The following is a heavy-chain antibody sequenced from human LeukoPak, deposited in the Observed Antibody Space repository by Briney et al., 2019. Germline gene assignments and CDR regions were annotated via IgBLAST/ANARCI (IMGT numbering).Heavy chain of an antibody. CDR2: ISYDGSNK. CDR1: GFTFSSYW. D-gene: IGHD6-13*01. CDR3: ARTLYSSSPTGWFDP. J-gene: IGHJ5*02. Sequence: GGSLRLSCAASGFTFSSYWMSWVRQAPGKGLEWVAVISYDGSNKYYADSVKGRFTISRDNSKNTLYLQMNSLRAEDTAVYYCARTLYSSSPTGWFDPWGQGTLVTVSS. V-gene: IGHV3-30-3*01.